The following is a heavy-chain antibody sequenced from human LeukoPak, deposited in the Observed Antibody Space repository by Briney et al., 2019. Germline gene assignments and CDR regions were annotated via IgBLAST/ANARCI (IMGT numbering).Heavy chain of an antibody. CDR1: GYTFTGYY. V-gene: IGHV1-2*02. CDR3: AREEGSGCYDS. D-gene: IGHD6-19*01. Sequence: ASVKVSCKSSGYTFTGYYMHWVRQAPGQGLEWMGWINPNSGGTNYAQKFQGRVTMTRDTSITTAYMELSRLRSDDTAVYYCAREEGSGCYDSWGQGTRLTVSS. J-gene: IGHJ4*02. CDR2: INPNSGGT.